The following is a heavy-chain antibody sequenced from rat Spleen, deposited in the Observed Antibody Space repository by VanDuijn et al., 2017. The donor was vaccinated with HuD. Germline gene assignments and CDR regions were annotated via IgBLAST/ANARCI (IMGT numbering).Heavy chain of an antibody. CDR1: GFTFSDYN. V-gene: IGHV5-7*01. CDR3: ARHNSGYGVMEA. J-gene: IGHJ4*01. D-gene: IGHD4-3*01. Sequence: EVQVVESGGGLVQPGRSLKLSCAASGFTFSDYNMAWVRQAPKKGLEWVATISYDGSSTYYRDSVKGRFTISRDNAKSTLYLQMDSLRSEDTATYYCARHNSGYGVMEAWGQGASVTVSS. CDR2: ISYDGSST.